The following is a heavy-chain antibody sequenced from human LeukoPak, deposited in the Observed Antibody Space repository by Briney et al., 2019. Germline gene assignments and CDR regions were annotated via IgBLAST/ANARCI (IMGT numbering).Heavy chain of an antibody. D-gene: IGHD3-3*01. CDR2: FDPEDGET. CDR1: GYTLTELS. Sequence: ASVKVSCKVSGYTLTELSMHWVRQAPGKGLEWMGGFDPEDGETIYAQKFQGRVTMTEDTSTDTAYMELSSLRSEDTAVYYCATLITTYYDFWSGYYRFGIDCWGQGTLVTVSS. J-gene: IGHJ4*02. V-gene: IGHV1-24*01. CDR3: ATLITTYYDFWSGYYRFGIDC.